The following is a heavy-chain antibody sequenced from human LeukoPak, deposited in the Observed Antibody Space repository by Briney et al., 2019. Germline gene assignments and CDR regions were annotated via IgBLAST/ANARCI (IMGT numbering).Heavy chain of an antibody. D-gene: IGHD5-12*01. Sequence: EGSLRLSCAASGFTFSSYAMSWARQAPGKGLEWVSGISSSGSGGSTYYADSVKGRFTISRDNSKNTLYLQMNSLRAEDTAVYYCAKFPVVATNWGQGTLVTVTS. J-gene: IGHJ4*02. V-gene: IGHV3-23*01. CDR1: GFTFSSYA. CDR2: ISSSGSGGST. CDR3: AKFPVVATN.